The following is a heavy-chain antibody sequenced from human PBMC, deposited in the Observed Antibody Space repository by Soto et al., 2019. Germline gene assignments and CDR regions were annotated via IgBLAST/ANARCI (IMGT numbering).Heavy chain of an antibody. Sequence: PSETLSLTCTVSGGSVSSGSYYWSWIRRPPGKGLEWIGYIYYSGSTNYNPSLKSRVTISVDTSKNQFSLKLSSVTAADTAVYYCARGPYYDILTGYYPHFDYWGQGTLVTVSS. CDR2: IYYSGST. J-gene: IGHJ4*02. D-gene: IGHD3-9*01. CDR3: ARGPYYDILTGYYPHFDY. CDR1: GGSVSSGSYY. V-gene: IGHV4-61*01.